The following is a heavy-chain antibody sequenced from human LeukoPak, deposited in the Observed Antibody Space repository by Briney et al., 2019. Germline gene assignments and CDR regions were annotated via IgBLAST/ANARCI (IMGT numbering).Heavy chain of an antibody. D-gene: IGHD2-15*01. CDR1: GFTFSSYS. CDR3: ARDSGGYCSGGSCYNWFDP. V-gene: IGHV3-21*04. J-gene: IGHJ5*02. CDR2: ISSSSSYI. Sequence: GGSLRLSCAASGFTFSSYSMNWVRQAPGKGLEWVSSISSSSSYIYYADSVKGRFTISRDNAKNSLYLQMNSLRAEDTAVYYCARDSGGYCSGGSCYNWFDPRGQGTLVTVSS.